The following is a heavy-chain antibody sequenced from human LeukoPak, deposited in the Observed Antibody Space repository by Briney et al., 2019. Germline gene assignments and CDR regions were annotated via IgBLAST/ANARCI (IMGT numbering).Heavy chain of an antibody. CDR3: ARSSGYDGYNWFDP. CDR1: GGTFSSYA. Sequence: SVKVSCKASGGTFSSYAISWVRQAPGQGLEWMGGIIPIFGTAYYAQKFQGRVTITTDESTSTAYMELSSLRSEDTAVYYCARSSGYDGYNWFDPWGQGTLVTVSS. J-gene: IGHJ5*02. V-gene: IGHV1-69*05. D-gene: IGHD5-12*01. CDR2: IIPIFGTA.